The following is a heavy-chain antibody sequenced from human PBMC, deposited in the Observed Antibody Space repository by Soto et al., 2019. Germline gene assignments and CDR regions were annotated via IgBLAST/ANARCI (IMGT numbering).Heavy chain of an antibody. V-gene: IGHV1-69*13. CDR1: GGTFSSYA. D-gene: IGHD6-13*01. J-gene: IGHJ5*02. CDR2: IIPIFGTA. Sequence: SVKVSCKASGGTFSSYAVSWVRQAPGQGLEWMGGIIPIFGTANYAQQFQGRVTITADESTSTAYMELSSLRSEDTAVYYCARGVGSSSRFDPWGQGTLVTVSS. CDR3: ARGVGSSSRFDP.